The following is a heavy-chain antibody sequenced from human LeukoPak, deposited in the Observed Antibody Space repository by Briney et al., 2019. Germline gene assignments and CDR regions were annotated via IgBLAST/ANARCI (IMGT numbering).Heavy chain of an antibody. D-gene: IGHD1-7*01. CDR3: ARGNWNYASFWFDP. Sequence: SETLSLTCTVSGGSISSYYWSWLRQPPGKGLEWIGDISYSGSTNYNPSLKSRVSISVETSKNQFSLKLSSVTAADTAVYYCARGNWNYASFWFDPWGQGTLVTVSS. CDR1: GGSISSYY. J-gene: IGHJ5*02. CDR2: ISYSGST. V-gene: IGHV4-59*01.